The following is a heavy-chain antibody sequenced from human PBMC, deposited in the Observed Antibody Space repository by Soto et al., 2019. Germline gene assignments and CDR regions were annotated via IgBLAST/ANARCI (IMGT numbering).Heavy chain of an antibody. J-gene: IGHJ6*02. CDR1: GGSISSGGYY. V-gene: IGHV4-31*03. D-gene: IGHD2-2*02. Sequence: QVQLQESGPGLVKPSQTLSLTCTVSGGSISSGGYYWSWIRQHPGKGLEWIGYIYYSGSTYYNPSLKSRVTISVDTSKNQFYLKLSSVTAADTAVYYCAREYCSSTSCYIRRPYYYGMDVWGQGTTVTVSS. CDR2: IYYSGST. CDR3: AREYCSSTSCYIRRPYYYGMDV.